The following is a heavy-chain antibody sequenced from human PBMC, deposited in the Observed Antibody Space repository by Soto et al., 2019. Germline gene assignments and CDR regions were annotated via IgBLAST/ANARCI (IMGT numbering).Heavy chain of an antibody. CDR3: SQAGNCSSTSCYTYYYYGVDD. CDR1: GFTFSSYA. V-gene: IGHV3-23*01. CDR2: ISGSGGST. Sequence: GGSLRLSCAASGFTFSSYAMSWVRQAPGKGLEWVSAISGSGGSTYYADSVKGRFTISSDNSKNTLYLEMNRLGAADKAVYYCSQAGNCSSTSCYTYYYYGVDDWGQGTTVTDSS. D-gene: IGHD2-2*02. J-gene: IGHJ6*02.